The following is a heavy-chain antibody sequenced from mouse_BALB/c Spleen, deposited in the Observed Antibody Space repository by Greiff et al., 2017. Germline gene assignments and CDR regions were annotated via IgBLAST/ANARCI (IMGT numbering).Heavy chain of an antibody. CDR2: ISDGGSYT. Sequence: EVQRVESGGGLVKPGGSLKLSCAASGFTFSDYYMYWVRQTPEKRLEWVATISDGGSYTYYPDSVKGRFTISRDNAKNNLYLQMSSLKSEDTAMYYCARDRWGNYVMDYWGQGTSVTVSS. D-gene: IGHD2-1*01. CDR3: ARDRWGNYVMDY. J-gene: IGHJ4*01. V-gene: IGHV5-4*02. CDR1: GFTFSDYY.